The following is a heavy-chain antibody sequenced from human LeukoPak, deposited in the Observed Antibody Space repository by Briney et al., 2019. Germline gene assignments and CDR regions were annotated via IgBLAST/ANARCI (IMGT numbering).Heavy chain of an antibody. CDR1: GFTFSGYF. Sequence: GGSLRLSSAASGFTFSGYFMNWLRQAQGKGLEWVANIRQDGSEKNYVDSVKGRFTISRDNAKNSLYLQMNSLRAEDTAVYYCAREAAAMDYWSAPWGQGTLVTVSS. J-gene: IGHJ5*02. V-gene: IGHV3-7*01. CDR2: IRQDGSEK. CDR3: AREAAAMDYWSAP. D-gene: IGHD5-18*01.